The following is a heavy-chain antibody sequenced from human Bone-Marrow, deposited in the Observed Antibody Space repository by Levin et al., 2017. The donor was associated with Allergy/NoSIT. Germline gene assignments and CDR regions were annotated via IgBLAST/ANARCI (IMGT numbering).Heavy chain of an antibody. D-gene: IGHD6-13*01. CDR1: GYIFSNYG. J-gene: IGHJ4*02. CDR3: ARESGATAAALLDY. Sequence: ASVKVSCKISGYIFSNYGISWVRQAPGQGLEWMGWISAYNGNTNYEQNLQGRLTMTTDTSASTAFMELRSLRSDDTAIYYCARESGATAAALLDYWGQGTPVTVSS. V-gene: IGHV1-18*01. CDR2: ISAYNGNT.